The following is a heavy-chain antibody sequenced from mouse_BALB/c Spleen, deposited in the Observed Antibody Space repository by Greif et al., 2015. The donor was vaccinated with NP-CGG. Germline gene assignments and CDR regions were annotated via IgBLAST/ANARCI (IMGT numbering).Heavy chain of an antibody. V-gene: IGHV1S130*01. CDR2: IHPNSGNT. CDR3: ARQGYRYDDAMDY. D-gene: IGHD2-14*01. J-gene: IGHJ4*01. CDR1: GYTFTSSW. Sequence: LQESGSVLVRPGASVKLSCKASGYTFTSSWMHWAKQRPGQGLEWIGEIHPNSGNTNYNEKFKGKATLTVDTSSSTAYVDLSSLTSEDSAVYYCARQGYRYDDAMDYWGQGTSVTVSS.